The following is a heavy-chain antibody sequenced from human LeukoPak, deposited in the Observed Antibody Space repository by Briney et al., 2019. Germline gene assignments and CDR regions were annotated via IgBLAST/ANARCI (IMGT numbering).Heavy chain of an antibody. CDR1: GGSISSSRKY. CDR2: MYYTGGT. V-gene: IGHV4-39*07. J-gene: IGHJ4*02. D-gene: IGHD6-13*01. Sequence: PSETLSLTCTVSGGSISSSRKYWGWIRQPPGKGLEWIGSMYYTGGTYYNPSLKSRITISVDTSKNQFSLKLSSVTAADTAVYYCARVSIPAAGTLDYWGQGTLVTVSS. CDR3: ARVSIPAAGTLDY.